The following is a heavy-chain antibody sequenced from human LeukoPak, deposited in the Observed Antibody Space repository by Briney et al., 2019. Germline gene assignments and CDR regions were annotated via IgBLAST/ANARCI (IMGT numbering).Heavy chain of an antibody. D-gene: IGHD6-19*01. CDR1: GFTFSSYG. CDR3: AKEHERIAVAEYYFDY. V-gene: IGHV3-30*18. CDR2: ISYDGSNK. Sequence: PGGSLRLSCAASGFTFSSYGMHWVRQAPGKGLEWVAVISYDGSNKYYADSVKGRFTISRDNSKNTLYLQMNSLRAEDTAVYYCAKEHERIAVAEYYFDYWGQGTLVTVSS. J-gene: IGHJ4*02.